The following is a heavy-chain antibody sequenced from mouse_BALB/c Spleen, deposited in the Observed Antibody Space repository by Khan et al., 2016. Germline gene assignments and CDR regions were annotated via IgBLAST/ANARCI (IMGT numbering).Heavy chain of an antibody. CDR2: ISDGGAYT. D-gene: IGHD1-1*02. J-gene: IGHJ1*01. CDR3: ARDYGNYGYFDV. Sequence: EVELVESGGGLVKPGGSLKLSCAASGFTFSDYYMYWVRQTPEKRLEWVATISDGGAYTYYPDSVKGRFTISRDNAKNNLYLQMSSLKSEDTAMXYCARDYGNYGYFDVWGAGTTVTVSS. V-gene: IGHV5-4*02. CDR1: GFTFSDYY.